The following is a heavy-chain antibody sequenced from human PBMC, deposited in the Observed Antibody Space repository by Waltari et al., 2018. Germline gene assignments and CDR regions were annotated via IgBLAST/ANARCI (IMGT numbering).Heavy chain of an antibody. CDR1: GMSLSSYW. D-gene: IGHD4-17*01. CDR3: VTGLTTVTAKDYFDH. J-gene: IGHJ4*02. Sequence: EVQLVESGGGAVPPGGAMRLSGAGAGMSLSSYWMNWVRQAPGKGLEWVANIKQDGSEKNYVDSVEGRFSISRDNAQNSLYLQMNSLRAEDTAIYYCVTGLTTVTAKDYFDHWGQGALVTVSS. V-gene: IGHV3-7*01. CDR2: IKQDGSEK.